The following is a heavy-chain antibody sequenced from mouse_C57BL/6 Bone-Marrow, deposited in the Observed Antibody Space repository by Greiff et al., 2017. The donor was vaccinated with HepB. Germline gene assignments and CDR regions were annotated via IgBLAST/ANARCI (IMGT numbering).Heavy chain of an antibody. Sequence: EVHLVVSGPELVKPGASVKMSCKASGYTFTDYNMHWVKQSHGKSLEWIGYINPNNGGTSYNQKFKGKATLTVNKSSSTAYMELRSLTSEDSAVYYCARRGEYAMDYWGQGTSVTVSS. CDR3: ARRGEYAMDY. CDR2: INPNNGGT. V-gene: IGHV1-22*01. CDR1: GYTFTDYN. J-gene: IGHJ4*01.